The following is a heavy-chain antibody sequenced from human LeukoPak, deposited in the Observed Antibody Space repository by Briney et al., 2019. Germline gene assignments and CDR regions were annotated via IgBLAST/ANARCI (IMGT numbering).Heavy chain of an antibody. CDR2: IYPGDSDT. V-gene: IGHV5-51*01. J-gene: IGHJ4*02. CDR1: GYNFTNYW. Sequence: KNGESLKISCKGSGYNFTNYWIGWVRQMPGKGLEWMGIIYPGDSDTRYSPSFQGQVTISVDKSITTAYLQWSSLRASDTAMYYCARHGYSGSYNLGENDYWGQGTLVTVSS. CDR3: ARHGYSGSYNLGENDY. D-gene: IGHD1-26*01.